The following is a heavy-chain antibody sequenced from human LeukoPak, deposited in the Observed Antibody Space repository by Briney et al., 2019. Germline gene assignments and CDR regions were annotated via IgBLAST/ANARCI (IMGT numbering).Heavy chain of an antibody. CDR2: ISPSGST. V-gene: IGHV4-4*02. CDR3: ARNLPSGDTMVRGVRSGYYYMDV. CDR1: DVSIFRSNW. D-gene: IGHD3-10*01. Sequence: SETLSLTCAVSDVSIFRSNWWSWVRPPPGKGLEWIGQISPSGSTNYSPSLKSRVTISVDKSKTQFSLKLTSVTAADTAVYYCARNLPSGDTMVRGVRSGYYYMDVWGKGTTVTVSS. J-gene: IGHJ6*03.